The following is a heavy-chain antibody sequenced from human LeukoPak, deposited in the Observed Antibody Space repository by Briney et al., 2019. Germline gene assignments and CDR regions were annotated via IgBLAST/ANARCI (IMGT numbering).Heavy chain of an antibody. CDR3: ARRIGERFSAHEYFDS. J-gene: IGHJ4*02. V-gene: IGHV1-69*04. Sequence: SVKVSCKASGDAFSTYVFTWVRQAPGQGLEWMGRIIPIVNMVDYAEEFQGRVSITADKSTSTAYMEVSGLRSEDTAVYYCARRIGERFSAHEYFDSWGQGTQVTVPS. D-gene: IGHD5-12*01. CDR2: IIPIVNMV. CDR1: GDAFSTYV.